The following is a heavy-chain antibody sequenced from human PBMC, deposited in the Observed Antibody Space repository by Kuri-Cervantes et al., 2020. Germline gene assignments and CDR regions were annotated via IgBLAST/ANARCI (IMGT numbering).Heavy chain of an antibody. V-gene: IGHV3-15*01. D-gene: IGHD3-10*01. Sequence: GESLKISCAASGFTFSNAWMSWVRQAPGKGLEWVGRIKSKTDGGTTDYAAPVKGRFTISRDDSKNTLYLQMNSLKTEDTAVYYCTYDSGSYYNVDYWGQGTLVTVSS. CDR3: TYDSGSYYNVDY. CDR2: IKSKTDGGTT. J-gene: IGHJ4*02. CDR1: GFTFSNAW.